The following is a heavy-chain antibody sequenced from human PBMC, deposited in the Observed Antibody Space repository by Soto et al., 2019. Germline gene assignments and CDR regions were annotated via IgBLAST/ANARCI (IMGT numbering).Heavy chain of an antibody. V-gene: IGHV1-18*01. Sequence: QVQLVQSGAEVKKPGASVKVSCKASGYTFTNDGISWVRQAPGQGLEWMGWISANNGNTNYEQKLQVRVTMTTDTSQSTAYMELRSLRSEDTAVYYCARDRGSYALDYWGQGTLVTVSS. CDR2: ISANNGNT. J-gene: IGHJ4*02. D-gene: IGHD1-26*01. CDR1: GYTFTNDG. CDR3: ARDRGSYALDY.